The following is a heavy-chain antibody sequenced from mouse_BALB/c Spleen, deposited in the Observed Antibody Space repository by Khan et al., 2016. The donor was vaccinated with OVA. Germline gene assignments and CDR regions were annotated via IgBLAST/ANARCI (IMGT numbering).Heavy chain of an antibody. CDR3: ARRNYFGYTFAY. CDR1: GYTFTDYY. CDR2: IYPGSGNT. V-gene: IGHV1-77*01. Sequence: QVQLQQSGAELARPGASVKLSCKASGYTFTDYYINWVKQRTGQGLEWIGEIYPGSGNTYYNEKFKGKATLTADKSSSTDYMQLSSLTSEDSAVFFCARRNYFGYTFAYWGQGTLVTVSA. D-gene: IGHD1-2*01. J-gene: IGHJ3*01.